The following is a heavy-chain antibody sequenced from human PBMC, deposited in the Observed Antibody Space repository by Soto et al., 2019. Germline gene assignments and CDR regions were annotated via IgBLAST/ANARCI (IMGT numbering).Heavy chain of an antibody. CDR3: ARTLSGFTYGSRQFYFDY. CDR2: LFPGGPT. D-gene: IGHD3-10*01. Sequence: QVQLQESGPGLVKPSETLSLTCNVSGDPITSYFWTWIRQPAGKGLEWIGHLFPGGPTSHNSSLKSRVSMSIDTSKNQFSLTLTSVTAADTAVYYCARTLSGFTYGSRQFYFDYWGQGTLVTVSS. V-gene: IGHV4-4*07. J-gene: IGHJ4*02. CDR1: GDPITSYF.